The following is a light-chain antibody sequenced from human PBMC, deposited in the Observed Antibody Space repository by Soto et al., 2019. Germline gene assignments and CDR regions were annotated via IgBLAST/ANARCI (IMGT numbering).Light chain of an antibody. CDR1: QSVSSY. V-gene: IGKV3-11*01. Sequence: EIVLTQSPATLSLSPGERATLSCRASQSVSSYLAWYQQKPGQAPRLLLYDASNRATGIPARFSGSGSGTDFALTIGSLEPEDFAVYYCQQRSNWPPWTCGQGTKVDIK. CDR3: QQRSNWPPWT. J-gene: IGKJ1*01. CDR2: DAS.